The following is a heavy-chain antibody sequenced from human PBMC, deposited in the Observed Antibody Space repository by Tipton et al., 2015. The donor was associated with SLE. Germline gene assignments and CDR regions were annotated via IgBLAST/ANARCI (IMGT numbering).Heavy chain of an antibody. J-gene: IGHJ4*02. V-gene: IGHV3-9*01. CDR3: AKDIGTGGWYFDY. Sequence: SLRLSCVASAFTFDDYAMHWVRQAPGKGLEWVSGTSWNSVSIGYADSVKGRFTISRDNAKNSLYLQMNSLRAEDTALYYCAKDIGTGGWYFDYWGQGTLVTVSS. CDR2: TSWNSVSI. D-gene: IGHD1-1*01. CDR1: AFTFDDYA.